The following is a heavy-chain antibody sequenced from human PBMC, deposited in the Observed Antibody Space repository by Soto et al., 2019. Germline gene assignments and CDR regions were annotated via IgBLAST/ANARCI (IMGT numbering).Heavy chain of an antibody. V-gene: IGHV4-59*08. Sequence: QVQLQESGPGLVKPSETLSLTCTVSGGSINSYYWGWIRQPPGKGLEWIGYIHYSGGSSNYSPSLRSRVTISVDTSKNQFSLSLSSVTAADTALYYCARRLSGSAGLTFDLWGQGTLVTVSS. CDR3: ARRLSGSAGLTFDL. D-gene: IGHD6-19*01. J-gene: IGHJ3*01. CDR1: GGSINSYY. CDR2: IHYSGGSS.